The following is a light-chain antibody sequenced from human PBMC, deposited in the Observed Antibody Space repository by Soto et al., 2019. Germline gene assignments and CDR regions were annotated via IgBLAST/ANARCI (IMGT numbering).Light chain of an antibody. CDR2: YIS. Sequence: SYELTQPPSVSGAPGKTARIPCGGDNIGSKSVHGYQQKQGQAPVVVINYISDRPSGIPDRFSGANSGSTATLTITRVEAVDEADYYCQVWDRSSDHVVFGGGTKLTVL. V-gene: IGLV3-21*04. CDR3: QVWDRSSDHVV. CDR1: NIGSKS. J-gene: IGLJ2*01.